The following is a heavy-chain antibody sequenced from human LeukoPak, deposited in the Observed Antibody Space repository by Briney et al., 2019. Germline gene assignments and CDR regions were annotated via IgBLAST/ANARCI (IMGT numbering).Heavy chain of an antibody. V-gene: IGHV3-48*02. CDR3: AKDLQHLVRTLSFDN. Sequence: GGSLRLSCAASGFTFSNYIMNWVRQAPGMGLEWLSYISSSSSPIYYADSVKGRFTISRDNAKNSLYLQMNSLRDEDTGVYYCAKDLQHLVRTLSFDNWGQGTLVTVSS. D-gene: IGHD6-13*01. CDR2: ISSSSSPI. J-gene: IGHJ4*02. CDR1: GFTFSNYI.